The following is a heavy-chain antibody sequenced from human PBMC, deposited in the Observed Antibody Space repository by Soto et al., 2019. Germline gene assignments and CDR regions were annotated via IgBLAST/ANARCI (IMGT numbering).Heavy chain of an antibody. CDR2: ISGSGGST. V-gene: IGHV3-23*01. J-gene: IGHJ3*02. Sequence: GGSLRLSCTASGFTFSSYAMSWVRQAPGTGLEWVSAISGSGGSTYYADSVKGRFTISRDHSKNTLYLQMNSLRAEDTAVYYCAKSMVVITMWSLLYFNHDAFDIWGQGTMVTVSS. CDR1: GFTFSSYA. CDR3: AKSMVVITMWSLLYFNHDAFDI. D-gene: IGHD3-22*01.